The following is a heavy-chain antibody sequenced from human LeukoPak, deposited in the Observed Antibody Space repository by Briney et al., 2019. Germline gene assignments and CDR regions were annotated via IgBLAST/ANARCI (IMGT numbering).Heavy chain of an antibody. CDR1: GYTFTSYG. J-gene: IGHJ5*02. CDR2: INPNSGGT. D-gene: IGHD6-19*01. Sequence: GASVKVSCKASGYTFTSYGISWVRQAPGQGLGWMGWINPNSGGTNYAQKFQGRVTMTRDTSISTAYMELSRLRSDDTAVYYCARGPCGWDWFDPWGQGTLVTVSS. V-gene: IGHV1-2*02. CDR3: ARGPCGWDWFDP.